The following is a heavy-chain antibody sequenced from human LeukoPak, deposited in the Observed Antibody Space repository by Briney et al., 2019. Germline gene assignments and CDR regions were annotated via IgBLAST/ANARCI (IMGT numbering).Heavy chain of an antibody. CDR1: GYTFTGYY. Sequence: ASVKVSCKASGYTFTGYYMHWVRQAPGQGLEWMGWINPNSGGTNCAQKFQGRVTMTRDTSISTAYMELSRLRSDDTAVYYCARCDCSSTSWAKYYYYHYYMDVWGKGTTVTVSS. D-gene: IGHD2-2*01. V-gene: IGHV1-2*02. J-gene: IGHJ6*03. CDR2: INPNSGGT. CDR3: ARCDCSSTSWAKYYYYHYYMDV.